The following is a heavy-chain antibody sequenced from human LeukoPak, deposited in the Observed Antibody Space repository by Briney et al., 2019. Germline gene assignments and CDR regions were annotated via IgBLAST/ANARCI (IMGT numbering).Heavy chain of an antibody. Sequence: GGSLRLSCAASGFTFSSYWMHWVRQAPGKGLVWVSRINSDGGSTTYAASVKGRFTISRDNAKNTLYLQMNSLRAEDTAVYYCARGQWLVSHWYFDLWGRGTLVTVSS. CDR1: GFTFSSYW. V-gene: IGHV3-74*01. CDR2: INSDGGST. J-gene: IGHJ2*01. CDR3: ARGQWLVSHWYFDL. D-gene: IGHD6-19*01.